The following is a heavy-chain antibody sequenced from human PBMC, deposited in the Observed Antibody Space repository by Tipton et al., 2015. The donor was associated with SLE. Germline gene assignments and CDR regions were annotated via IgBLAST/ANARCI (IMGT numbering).Heavy chain of an antibody. CDR3: ARGGDY. Sequence: TLSLTCTVSGGSISSYYWSWIRQPPGKGPEWVGYIYYSGSTNYNPPHKSRVTISVDTPKNQFSLKLSSVTAADTAVYYCARGGDYWGQGTLVTVSS. CDR1: GGSISSYY. V-gene: IGHV4-59*08. D-gene: IGHD3-16*01. CDR2: IYYSGST. J-gene: IGHJ4*02.